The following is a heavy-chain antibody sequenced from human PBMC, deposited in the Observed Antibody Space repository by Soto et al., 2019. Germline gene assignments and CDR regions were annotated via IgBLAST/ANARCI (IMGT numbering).Heavy chain of an antibody. CDR1: GGSINDYY. V-gene: IGHV4-59*01. J-gene: IGHJ4*02. D-gene: IGHD5-12*01. CDR3: ARALALWSSGYFYFDY. Sequence: KPSETLSLTCTVSGGSINDYYWTWVRRTPGKGLQWVGYVYYNGNTNYNPSLKSRVTISLDTSRNQFSLKLNSVTAADTAVYYCARALALWSSGYFYFDYWGLGTLVTVSS. CDR2: VYYNGNT.